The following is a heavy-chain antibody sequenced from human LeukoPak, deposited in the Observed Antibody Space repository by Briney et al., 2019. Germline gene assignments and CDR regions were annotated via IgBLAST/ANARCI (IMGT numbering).Heavy chain of an antibody. D-gene: IGHD3-22*01. CDR1: GFTFSSYW. CDR3: ARVTGDTSSYRPCNY. J-gene: IGHJ4*02. V-gene: IGHV3-7*01. CDR2: INQDGSEK. Sequence: GGSLRLSCAVSGFTFSSYWMNWVRQAPGKGLEWEANINQDGSEKYYVDSVKGRFTISRDNAKNSLYLQMNSLRAEDTAMYYCARVTGDTSSYRPCNYWGQGTLVTVSS.